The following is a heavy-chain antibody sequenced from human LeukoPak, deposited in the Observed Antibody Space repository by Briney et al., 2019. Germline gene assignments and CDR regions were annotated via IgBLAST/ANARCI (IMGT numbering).Heavy chain of an antibody. Sequence: SETLSLTCTVSGDSISSYYWTWIRQPPGKGLDWIGYIHYSGSTNYNPSLKSRVTISIDTSKNQFSLKLSSVTAADTAVYYCARGYHDFSGHWLSYFDYWGQGTLVTVSS. CDR2: IHYSGST. CDR1: GDSISSYY. CDR3: ARGYHDFSGHWLSYFDY. D-gene: IGHD3-22*01. V-gene: IGHV4-59*13. J-gene: IGHJ4*02.